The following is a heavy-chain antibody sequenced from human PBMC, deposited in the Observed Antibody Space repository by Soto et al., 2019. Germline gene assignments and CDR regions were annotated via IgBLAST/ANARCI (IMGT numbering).Heavy chain of an antibody. J-gene: IGHJ6*02. CDR3: AREGGTFYYYYGMDV. V-gene: IGHV1-2*04. D-gene: IGHD1-7*01. CDR1: GYTFTSYY. Sequence: ASVKVSCKASGYTFTSYYMHWVRQAPGQGLEWMGLINPSGGSTSYAQKFQGWVTMTRDTSISTAYMELSRLRSDDTAVYYCAREGGTFYYYYGMDVWGQGTTVTVSS. CDR2: INPSGGST.